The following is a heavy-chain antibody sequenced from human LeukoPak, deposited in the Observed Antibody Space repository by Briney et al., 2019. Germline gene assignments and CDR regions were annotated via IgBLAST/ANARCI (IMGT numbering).Heavy chain of an antibody. J-gene: IGHJ5*01. V-gene: IGHV4-4*07. Sequence: SETLSLICTVSPGAIGSYYWTWVRQLADKGLEWIGHVYSDGVTNYNPSLKSRLTMSIDKAKNKFSLKVNSVTAADTGVYYCARVVSGGTFDSWGQGTLVSVSS. CDR1: PGAIGSYY. CDR3: ARVVSGGTFDS. D-gene: IGHD5/OR15-5a*01. CDR2: VYSDGVT.